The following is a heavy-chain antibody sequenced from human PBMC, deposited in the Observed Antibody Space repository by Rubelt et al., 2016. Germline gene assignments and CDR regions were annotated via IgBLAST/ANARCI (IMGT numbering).Heavy chain of an antibody. CDR2: INHSGST. CDR1: GGSFSGYY. Sequence: VQLQQWGAGLLKPSETLSLTCAVYGGSFSGYYWSWIRQPPGTGLEWIGDINHSGSTNYNPSLKSRVTTSVDTSKNQLSLKLHSVTAADTAVYYCARGSIAAAWVWGQGTLVTVSS. CDR3: ARGSIAAAWV. D-gene: IGHD6-25*01. J-gene: IGHJ4*02. V-gene: IGHV4-34*01.